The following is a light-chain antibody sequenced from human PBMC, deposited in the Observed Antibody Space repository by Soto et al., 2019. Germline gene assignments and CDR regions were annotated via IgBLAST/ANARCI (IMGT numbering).Light chain of an antibody. J-gene: IGLJ2*01. CDR2: QDT. CDR1: KLGDKY. CDR3: QAWDSPTAVV. Sequence: SYELTQPPSVSVSPGQTASITCSGDKLGDKYACWYQQKPGQSPVLVIYQDTSRPSGIPERFSGSNSGNTATLTISGTQARNEAEYYCQAWDSPTAVVFGGGTKLTVL. V-gene: IGLV3-1*01.